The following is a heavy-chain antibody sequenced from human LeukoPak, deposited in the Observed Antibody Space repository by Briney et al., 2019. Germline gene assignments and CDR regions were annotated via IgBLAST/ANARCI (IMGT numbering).Heavy chain of an antibody. Sequence: PSETLSLTCTVSGGSISSNSYYWGWIRQPPGKGLEWIGSIYYSGSTYYNPSLKSRVTISVDTSKNQFSLKLSSVTAADTAVYYCARLSVASELIDYWGQGTLVTVSS. J-gene: IGHJ4*02. CDR3: ARLSVASELIDY. V-gene: IGHV4-39*01. D-gene: IGHD6-19*01. CDR2: IYYSGST. CDR1: GGSISSNSYY.